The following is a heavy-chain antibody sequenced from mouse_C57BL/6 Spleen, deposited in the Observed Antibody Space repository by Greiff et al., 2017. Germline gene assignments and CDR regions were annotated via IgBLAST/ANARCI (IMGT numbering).Heavy chain of an antibody. CDR3: ARDYY. CDR1: GYTFTSYW. V-gene: IGHV1-59*01. Sequence: VQLQQPGAELVRPGTSVKLSCKASGYTFTSYWMHWVKQRPGQGLEWIGVIDPSDSYTNYNQKFKGKATLTVDTSSSTAYMQLSSLTSEDSAVYYCARDYYWGQGTTLTVSS. J-gene: IGHJ2*01. CDR2: IDPSDSYT.